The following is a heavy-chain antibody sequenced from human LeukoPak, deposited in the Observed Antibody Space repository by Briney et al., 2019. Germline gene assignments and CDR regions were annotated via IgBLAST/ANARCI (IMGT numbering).Heavy chain of an antibody. Sequence: MTSETLSLTCTVSGGSISSSSYYWGWIRQPPGKELQWIASVYYSGRTNYSPSLKSRVTISVDTSDNQFSLQLNSVTAADTAVYYCARSTSSSWSTYYYYYYMDVWGKGTTVTVSS. CDR1: GGSISSSSYY. CDR2: VYYSGRT. J-gene: IGHJ6*03. V-gene: IGHV4-39*07. CDR3: ARSTSSSWSTYYYYYYMDV. D-gene: IGHD6-13*01.